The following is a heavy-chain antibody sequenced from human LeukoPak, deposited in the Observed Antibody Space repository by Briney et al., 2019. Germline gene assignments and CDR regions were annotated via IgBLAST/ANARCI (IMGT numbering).Heavy chain of an antibody. CDR3: ARLSGFSNWFDP. D-gene: IGHD3-22*01. Sequence: GESLKISCKGSGYSFTTHWIAWVRQMPGKGLEWMGIIYPTDSYTKYSPSFQGQVTISADKSITIAYLQWSSLKASDTAIYYCARLSGFSNWFDPWGQGTLVTVSS. J-gene: IGHJ5*02. CDR1: GYSFTTHW. CDR2: IYPTDSYT. V-gene: IGHV5-51*01.